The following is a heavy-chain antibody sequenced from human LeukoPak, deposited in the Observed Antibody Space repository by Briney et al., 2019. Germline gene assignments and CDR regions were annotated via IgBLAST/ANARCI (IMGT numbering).Heavy chain of an antibody. CDR3: ARDRPVLYCSGGSCYSETSSVNWFDP. CDR2: TYYRSKWYN. J-gene: IGHJ5*02. Sequence: SQTLSLTCAISGDSVSSNSAAWNWIRQSPSRGLEWLGRTYYRSKWYNDYAVSVKSRITINPDTSKNQFSLQLNSATPEDTAVYYCARDRPVLYCSGGSCYSETSSVNWFDPWGQGTLVTVSS. D-gene: IGHD2-15*01. CDR1: GDSVSSNSAA. V-gene: IGHV6-1*01.